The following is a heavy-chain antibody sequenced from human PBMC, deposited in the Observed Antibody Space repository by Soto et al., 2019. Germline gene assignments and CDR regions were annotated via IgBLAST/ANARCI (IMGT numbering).Heavy chain of an antibody. CDR1: GGSISSGDYY. J-gene: IGHJ4*02. D-gene: IGHD3-22*01. CDR2: IYYSGST. Sequence: PSETLSLTCTVSGGSISSGDYYWSWIRQPPGKGLEWIGYIYYSGSTYYNPSLKSRVTISVDTSKNQFSLKLSSVTAADTAVYYCARSYYYDSSGYMYWGQGTLVTVSS. CDR3: ARSYYYDSSGYMY. V-gene: IGHV4-30-4*01.